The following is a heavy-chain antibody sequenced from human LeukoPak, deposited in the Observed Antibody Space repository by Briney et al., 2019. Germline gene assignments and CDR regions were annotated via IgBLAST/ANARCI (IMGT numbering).Heavy chain of an antibody. Sequence: GGSLRLSCAASGFTFSDYSMTWIRQAPGKGLEWLSFISNNGDSTYYADSVRGRFSISRDNAKNSLYLQMNNLRAEDTAVYYCARGGYCHSDHCVITLDPWGPGTLVSASS. V-gene: IGHV3-11*01. D-gene: IGHD2-15*01. J-gene: IGHJ5*02. CDR1: GFTFSDYS. CDR2: ISNNGDST. CDR3: ARGGYCHSDHCVITLDP.